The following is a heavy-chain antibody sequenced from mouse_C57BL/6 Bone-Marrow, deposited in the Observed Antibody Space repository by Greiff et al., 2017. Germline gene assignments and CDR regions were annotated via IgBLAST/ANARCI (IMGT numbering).Heavy chain of an antibody. Sequence: EVQVVESGPGLVQPSQSLSLTCSVTGYSITSGYYWNWIRQFPGNKLEWMGYISYDGSNNYNPSLKNRISITRETSKNQFFLKLNSVTTEDTATYYCAREPITTVVGGYFDYWGQGTTRTVSS. CDR3: AREPITTVVGGYFDY. V-gene: IGHV3-6*01. D-gene: IGHD1-1*01. CDR1: GYSITSGYY. J-gene: IGHJ2*01. CDR2: ISYDGSN.